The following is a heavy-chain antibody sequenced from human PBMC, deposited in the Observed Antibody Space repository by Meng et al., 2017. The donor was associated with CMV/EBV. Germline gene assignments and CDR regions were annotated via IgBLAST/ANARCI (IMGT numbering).Heavy chain of an antibody. Sequence: GESLKISCAASGFTFSSYAMHWVRQAPGKGLEWVAVISYDGSNKYYADSVKGRFTISRDNSKNMLYLQMNSLRAEDTAVYYCARLGSRAFDIWGQGTMVTVSS. D-gene: IGHD3-10*01. CDR2: ISYDGSNK. CDR1: GFTFSSYA. J-gene: IGHJ3*02. CDR3: ARLGSRAFDI. V-gene: IGHV3-30-3*01.